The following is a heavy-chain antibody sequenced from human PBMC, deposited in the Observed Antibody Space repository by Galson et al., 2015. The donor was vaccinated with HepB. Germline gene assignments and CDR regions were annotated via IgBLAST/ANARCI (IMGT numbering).Heavy chain of an antibody. CDR1: GFTFSSYW. CDR3: ARVGRGLLWFGESHDAFDI. J-gene: IGHJ3*02. CDR2: INSNGSST. D-gene: IGHD3-10*01. V-gene: IGHV3-74*01. Sequence: SLRLSCAASGFTFSSYWMHWVRQAPGKGLVWVSRINSNGSSTSYADSVKGRFTISRDNAKNTLYLQMNSLRAEDTAVYYCARVGRGLLWFGESHDAFDIWGQGTMVTVSS.